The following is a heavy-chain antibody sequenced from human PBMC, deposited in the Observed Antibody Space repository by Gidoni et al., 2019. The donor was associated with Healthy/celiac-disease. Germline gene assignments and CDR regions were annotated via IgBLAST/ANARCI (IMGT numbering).Heavy chain of an antibody. V-gene: IGHV3-7*01. CDR1: AFTFSRYW. J-gene: IGHJ6*02. D-gene: IGHD2-2*02. CDR3: ARSPILSIYYYYYGMDV. CDR2: IKQDGSEK. Sequence: EVQLVESGGGLVQPGGSLGLSCAASAFTFSRYWMSWVRQAPGKVLEWVANIKQDGSEKYYVDSVKGRFTITRDNAKNSLYLQMNSLRAEDTAVYYCARSPILSIYYYYYGMDVWGQGTTVTVSS.